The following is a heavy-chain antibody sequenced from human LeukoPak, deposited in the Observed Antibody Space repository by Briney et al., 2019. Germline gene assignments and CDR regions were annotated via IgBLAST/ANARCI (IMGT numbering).Heavy chain of an antibody. D-gene: IGHD3-22*01. Sequence: GGSLRLSCAASGFTFSSYGMNRVRPAPGKGLEWVSSISGTSIYIYYADSVKGRFTISRDNAKNSLYLQMNSLRDEDTAVYFCAREPYYDSSVIHDYWGQGTLVTVSS. CDR1: GFTFSSYG. CDR3: AREPYYDSSVIHDY. J-gene: IGHJ4*02. CDR2: ISGTSIYI. V-gene: IGHV3-21*01.